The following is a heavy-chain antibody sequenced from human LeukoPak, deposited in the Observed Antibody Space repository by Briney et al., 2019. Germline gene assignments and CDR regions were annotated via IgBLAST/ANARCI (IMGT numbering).Heavy chain of an antibody. Sequence: SETLSPTCTVSVDSISSRPYDWGWIRQPPGKGLDYIGCISSRGSTFYTPSFQSRVTISVDASKSQFPLKLGSVTAADTAVYYWARHLSQGDGTKRGFDYWGQGTLVTVSS. J-gene: IGHJ4*02. CDR1: VDSISSRPYD. CDR2: ISSRGST. D-gene: IGHD2-21*01. V-gene: IGHV4-39*01. CDR3: ARHLSQGDGTKRGFDY.